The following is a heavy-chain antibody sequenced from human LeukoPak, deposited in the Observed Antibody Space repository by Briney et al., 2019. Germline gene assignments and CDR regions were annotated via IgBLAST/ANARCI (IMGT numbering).Heavy chain of an antibody. V-gene: IGHV4-59*01. Sequence: WETLSLTCTVSGGSISSYYWSWIRQPPGKGLEWIGYIYYSGSTNFNPSLKSRVTIQVDTSKKQFSLKLSSVTAPATAVYYCGSTNYNPSLKSRVTISVDTSKNQFSLKLSSVTAADTAVYYCARDHPHGGNSGGGWFDPWGQGTLVTVSS. CDR1: GGSISSYY. CDR3: GSTNYNPSLKSRVTISVDTSKNQFSLKLSSVTAADTAVYYCARDHPHGGNSGGGWFDP. CDR2: IYYSGST. D-gene: IGHD3-10*01. J-gene: IGHJ5*02.